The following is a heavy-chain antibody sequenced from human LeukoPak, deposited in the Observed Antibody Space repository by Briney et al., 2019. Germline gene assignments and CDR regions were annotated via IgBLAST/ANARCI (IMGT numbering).Heavy chain of an antibody. Sequence: QTGGSLRLSCAASGFTFSSYAMHWVRQAPGKGLEYVSAISSNGGSTYYATSVRGRFTISRDNSKNTLYLQMGSLRAEDMAVYYCARVGDRDAFDIWGQGTMVTVSS. CDR3: ARVGDRDAFDI. J-gene: IGHJ3*02. CDR2: ISSNGGST. V-gene: IGHV3-64*01. CDR1: GFTFSSYA. D-gene: IGHD3-22*01.